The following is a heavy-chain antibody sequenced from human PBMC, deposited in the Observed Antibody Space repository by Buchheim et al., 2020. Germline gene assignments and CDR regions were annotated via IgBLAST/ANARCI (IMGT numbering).Heavy chain of an antibody. CDR2: IYYSGNT. V-gene: IGHV4-39*01. Sequence: QLQLQESGPGLVKPSETLSLTCAVSGGSITSDTYYWGWIRQPPGKGLEWIGTIYYSGNTYYNPSLKSRVTISVDTSNHQFSLKLSSVTAADTAVYYCARAKGYCSGGSCYSDNWFDPWGQGTL. CDR3: ARAKGYCSGGSCYSDNWFDP. J-gene: IGHJ5*02. D-gene: IGHD2-15*01. CDR1: GGSITSDTYY.